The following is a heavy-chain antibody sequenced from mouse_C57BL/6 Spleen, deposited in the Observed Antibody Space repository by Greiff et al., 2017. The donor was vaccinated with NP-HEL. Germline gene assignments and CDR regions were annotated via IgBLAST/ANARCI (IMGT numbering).Heavy chain of an antibody. J-gene: IGHJ4*01. CDR3: ARDESSYSNYDY. CDR2: INPSNGGT. D-gene: IGHD2-5*01. CDR1: GYTFTSYW. V-gene: IGHV1-53*01. Sequence: QVQLQQPGTELVKPGASVKLSCKASGYTFTSYWMHWVKQRPGQGLEWIGNINPSNGGTNYNEKFKSKATLTVDKSSSTAYMQLSSLTSEDSVVYYCARDESSYSNYDYWGQGTSVTVSS.